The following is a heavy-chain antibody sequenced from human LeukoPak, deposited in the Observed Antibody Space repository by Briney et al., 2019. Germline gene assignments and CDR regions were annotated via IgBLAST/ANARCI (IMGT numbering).Heavy chain of an antibody. CDR2: IYHSGST. CDR3: ARGGSSWPNWFDP. J-gene: IGHJ5*02. D-gene: IGHD6-13*01. CDR1: GGSISSGGYS. Sequence: SQTLSLTCAVSGGSISSGGYSWSWIRQPPGKGLEWIGYIYHSGSTYYNPSLKSRVTISVDRSKNQFSLKLSSVTAADTAVYYCARGGSSWPNWFDPWGQGTLVTVSS. V-gene: IGHV4-30-2*01.